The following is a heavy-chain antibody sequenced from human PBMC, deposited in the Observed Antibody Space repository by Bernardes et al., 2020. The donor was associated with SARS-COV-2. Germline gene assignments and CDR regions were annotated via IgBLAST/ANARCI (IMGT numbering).Heavy chain of an antibody. CDR2: LSGSGYNT. J-gene: IGHJ6*02. D-gene: IGHD3-9*01. CDR1: GFTFSNYA. V-gene: IGHV3-23*01. Sequence: GGSLRLSCVASGFTFSNYAMNWVRQAPGKGLEWVSGLSGSGYNTYYGDSVKGRFTISRDNSKSTLYLEINSLRAEDTALYYCARDGAVRYFDWSHYYYGMDVWGQGTTVTVSS. CDR3: ARDGAVRYFDWSHYYYGMDV.